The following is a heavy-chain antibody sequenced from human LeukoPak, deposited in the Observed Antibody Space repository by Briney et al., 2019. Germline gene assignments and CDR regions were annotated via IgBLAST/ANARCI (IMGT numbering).Heavy chain of an antibody. CDR3: ARGTDITATGSDF. CDR1: GFTFSIYA. CDR2: ISSSSSYI. D-gene: IGHD6-13*01. V-gene: IGHV3-21*01. Sequence: GGSLRLSCAASGFTFSIYAMNWVRQAPGKGLEWVSSISSSSSYIYYADSMKGRFTISRDGAKNSVYLQMSSLRAEDTAVYYCARGTDITATGSDFWGQGTLVTVSS. J-gene: IGHJ4*02.